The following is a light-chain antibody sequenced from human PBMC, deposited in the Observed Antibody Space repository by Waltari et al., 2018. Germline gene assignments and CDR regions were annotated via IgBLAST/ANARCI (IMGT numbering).Light chain of an antibody. J-gene: IGLJ2*01. CDR1: TNDIGDYDH. CDR3: CSYVGIAV. Sequence: SCTGSTNDIGDYDHVSWYQQHPGKVPKVLIYDVTKRPSGVPDRFSGSKSGNTASLTISDLQADDEADYFCCSYVGIAVFGGGTKLTVL. CDR2: DVT. V-gene: IGLV2-11*03.